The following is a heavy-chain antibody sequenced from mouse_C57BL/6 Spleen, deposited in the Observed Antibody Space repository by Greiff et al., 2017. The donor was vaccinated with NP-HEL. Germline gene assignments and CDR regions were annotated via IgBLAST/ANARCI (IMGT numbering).Heavy chain of an antibody. V-gene: IGHV1-72*01. CDR1: GYTFTSYW. Sequence: VQLQQSGAELVKPGASVKLSCKASGYTFTSYWMHWVKQRPGRGLEWIGRIDTNSGGTKYNEKFKRKATLTVDKPSSTDYMQRSSLTSVDSAVYDSAGDYDAWLAYWGRGTLVTVPA. D-gene: IGHD2-4*01. J-gene: IGHJ3*01. CDR3: AGDYDAWLAY. CDR2: IDTNSGGT.